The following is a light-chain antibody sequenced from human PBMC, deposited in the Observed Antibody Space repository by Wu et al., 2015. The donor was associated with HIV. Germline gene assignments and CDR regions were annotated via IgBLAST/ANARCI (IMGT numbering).Light chain of an antibody. CDR3: QQYGSSPRGSIT. CDR1: QSVSSSY. V-gene: IGKV3-20*01. J-gene: IGKJ5*01. CDR2: GAS. Sequence: EIVLTQSPGTLSLSPGERATLSCRASQSVSSSYLAWYQQKPGQAPRLLIYGASSRATGIPDRFSGSGSGTDFTLTISRLEPEDFAVYYCQQYGSSPRGSITFGQGTRLEIK.